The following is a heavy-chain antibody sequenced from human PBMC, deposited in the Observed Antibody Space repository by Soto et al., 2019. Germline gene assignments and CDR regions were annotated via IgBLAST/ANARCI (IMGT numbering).Heavy chain of an antibody. J-gene: IGHJ6*02. CDR3: ARGGWTDGSYYYAMDV. V-gene: IGHV3-74*01. CDR1: GFTFSTYW. D-gene: IGHD3-10*01. Sequence: EVQLAESGGGLVQRGGSLRLSCEASGFTFSTYWMHWVRQAPGKGLVWVSRINSDGSSTNYADSVKGRFTISRDNAKNRDNSKMTRQRAEDTAGYYCARGGWTDGSYYYAMDVWGQGTTVTVSS. CDR2: INSDGSST.